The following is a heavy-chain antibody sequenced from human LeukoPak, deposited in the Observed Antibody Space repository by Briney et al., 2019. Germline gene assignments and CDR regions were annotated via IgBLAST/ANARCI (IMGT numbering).Heavy chain of an antibody. D-gene: IGHD5-12*01. CDR1: GASFSTYA. CDR3: ARGRNIAAPGGGDLDY. CDR2: IIPIFGTT. J-gene: IGHJ4*02. V-gene: IGHV1-69*05. Sequence: ASVKVSCKASGASFSTYAVSWVRQVPGQGLEWMGRIIPIFGTTKYAQKFQGRVTITTDESTTTGYMELSSLESEDTAVYCCARGRNIAAPGGGDLDYWGQGTLVTVSS.